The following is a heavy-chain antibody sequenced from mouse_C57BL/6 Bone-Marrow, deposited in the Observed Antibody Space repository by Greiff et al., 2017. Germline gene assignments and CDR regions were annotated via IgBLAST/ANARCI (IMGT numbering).Heavy chain of an antibody. J-gene: IGHJ2*01. Sequence: EVMLVESGGGLVKPGGSLKLSCAASGFTFSDYGMHWVRQAPEKGLEWVAYISSGSSTIYYADTVKGRFTISRDNAKNTLFLQMTSLRSEDTAMYYCARGGYPIFDYWGQGTTLTVSS. CDR1: GFTFSDYG. CDR3: ARGGYPIFDY. D-gene: IGHD2-2*01. V-gene: IGHV5-17*01. CDR2: ISSGSSTI.